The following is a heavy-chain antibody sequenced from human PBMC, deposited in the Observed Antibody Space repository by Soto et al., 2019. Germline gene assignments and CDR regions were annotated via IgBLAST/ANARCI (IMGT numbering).Heavy chain of an antibody. CDR2: IFSNDEK. D-gene: IGHD3-9*01. CDR3: ALATHNYDILTGNYYYGMDV. CDR1: GFSLSNARMG. J-gene: IGHJ6*02. V-gene: IGHV2-26*01. Sequence: QVTLKESGPVLVKPTETLTLTCTVSGFSLSNARMGVSWIRQPPGKALEWLAHIFSNDEKSYSTSLKSRLTISKDTPKSQVVRTMTNMDPVDTATYYCALATHNYDILTGNYYYGMDVCGQGTTVTVSS.